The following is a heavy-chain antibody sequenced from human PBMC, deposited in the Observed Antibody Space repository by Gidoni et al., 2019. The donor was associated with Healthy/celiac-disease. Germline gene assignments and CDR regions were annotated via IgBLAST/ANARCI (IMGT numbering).Heavy chain of an antibody. CDR3: ARWGDFDWLLKSDV. V-gene: IGHV3-33*01. Sequence: QVQLVESGGGVVQPGRSLRLSCAASGFNFSRYGVHWVRQAPGKGLEWVAVIWYDGSNKYYADSVKGRFTISRDNSKNTLYLQMNSLRAEDTAVYYCARWGDFDWLLKSDVWGQGTTVTVSS. CDR2: IWYDGSNK. J-gene: IGHJ6*02. D-gene: IGHD3-9*01. CDR1: GFNFSRYG.